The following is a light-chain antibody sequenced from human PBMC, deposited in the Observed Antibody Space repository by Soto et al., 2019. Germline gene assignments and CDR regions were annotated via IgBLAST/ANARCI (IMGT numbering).Light chain of an antibody. J-gene: IGLJ3*02. CDR1: SSNIGAGYN. CDR2: GNS. CDR3: QSYDSSLGGWV. V-gene: IGLV1-40*01. Sequence: QSVLTQPPSVSGAPGQRVTISCTGSSSNIGAGYNVHWYQQLPGTAPKLLIYGNSNRPSGVPDRFSGSKSGTSASLAITGLLAEDVADYYCQSYDSSLGGWVFGGGTTLTVL.